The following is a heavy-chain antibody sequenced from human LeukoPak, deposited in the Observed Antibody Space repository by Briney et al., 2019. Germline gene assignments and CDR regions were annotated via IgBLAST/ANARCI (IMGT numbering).Heavy chain of an antibody. D-gene: IGHD1-26*01. V-gene: IGHV3-33*08. CDR3: ASIVPGATLPTDY. CDR2: IWYDGSNK. J-gene: IGHJ4*02. Sequence: AGGSLRLSCAASGFTFSSSGMHWVRQAPGKGLEWVAVIWYDGSNKYYADSVKGRFTISRDNSKNTLYLQMNSLRAEDTAVYYCASIVPGATLPTDYWGQGTLVTVSS. CDR1: GFTFSSSG.